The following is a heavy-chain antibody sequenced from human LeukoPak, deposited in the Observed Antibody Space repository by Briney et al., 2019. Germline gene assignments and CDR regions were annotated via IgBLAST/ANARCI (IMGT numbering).Heavy chain of an antibody. CDR1: GCSFGRYY. CDR3: VGEYCSSTSCREIPHYCYGMDG. Sequence: PSETLSLTCAVYGCSFGRYYWSWIRQPPGKGLEWIGEINHSGSTNYNPSLKSRVTISVRTSKNQFFSKLSSVTTADTAVYYFVGEYCSSTSCREIPHYCYGMDGWGQGTTVTASS. J-gene: IGHJ6*02. CDR2: INHSGST. V-gene: IGHV4-34*01. D-gene: IGHD2-2*01.